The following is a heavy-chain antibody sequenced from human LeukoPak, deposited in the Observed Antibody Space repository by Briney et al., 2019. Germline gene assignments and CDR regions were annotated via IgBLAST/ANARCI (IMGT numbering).Heavy chain of an antibody. D-gene: IGHD1-1*01. J-gene: IGHJ3*02. CDR3: ATQAGTTEAFDI. CDR1: GGSISSSSYY. CDR2: IYYSGST. V-gene: IGHV4-61*05. Sequence: SETLSLTCAVSGGSISSSSYYWGWIRQPPGKGLEGIGYIYYSGSTNYNPSLKSRVTISVDTFKNQFSLRLSSVTAADTAVYYCATQAGTTEAFDIWGQGTMVTVSS.